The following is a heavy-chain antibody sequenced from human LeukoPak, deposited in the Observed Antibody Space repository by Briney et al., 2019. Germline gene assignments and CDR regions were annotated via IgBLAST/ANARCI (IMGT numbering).Heavy chain of an antibody. V-gene: IGHV1-46*01. CDR1: GYTFTGYY. CDR2: IKPSGGDT. CDR3: ARDVFSSSSVPVGPVDH. D-gene: IGHD6-6*01. J-gene: IGHJ4*02. Sequence: RWASVKVSCKASGYTFTGYYIHWVRQAPGQGLEWMGMIKPSGGDTTYAQKFQGRVTMTRDTSTNTVHMEVYSLRSEDTAVYYCARDVFSSSSVPVGPVDHWGQGTLVTVSS.